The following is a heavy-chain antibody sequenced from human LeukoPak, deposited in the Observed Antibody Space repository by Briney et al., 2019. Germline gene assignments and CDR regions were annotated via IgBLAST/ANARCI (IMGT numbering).Heavy chain of an antibody. J-gene: IGHJ3*02. CDR3: ARSLFPSGSAFDI. V-gene: IGHV1-69*04. CDR1: GGTFISYA. CDR2: IIPIFGIA. D-gene: IGHD1-26*01. Sequence: SVKVSCKASGGTFISYAISWVRQAPGQGLEWMGRIIPIFGIANYAQKFQGRVTITADKSTSTAYMELSSLRSEDTAVYYCARSLFPSGSAFDIWGQGPMVTVSS.